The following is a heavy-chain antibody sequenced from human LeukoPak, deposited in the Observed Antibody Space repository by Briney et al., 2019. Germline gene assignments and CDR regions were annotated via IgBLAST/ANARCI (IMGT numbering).Heavy chain of an antibody. J-gene: IGHJ1*01. CDR2: IYTSGST. D-gene: IGHD2-15*01. CDR3: ARGGDCSGGSCHSGYFQH. Sequence: SETLSLTCTVSGGSISSYYWSWIRQPAGKGLEWIGRIYTSGSTNYNPSLKSRVTMSVDTSKNQFSLKLSSVTAADTAVYYCARGGDCSGGSCHSGYFQHWGQGTLVTVSS. V-gene: IGHV4-4*07. CDR1: GGSISSYY.